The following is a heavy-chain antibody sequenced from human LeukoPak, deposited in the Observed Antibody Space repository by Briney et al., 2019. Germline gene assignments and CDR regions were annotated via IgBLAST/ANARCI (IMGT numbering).Heavy chain of an antibody. V-gene: IGHV1-69*04. D-gene: IGHD2-2*01. CDR1: GGTFSSYA. J-gene: IGHJ4*02. CDR3: ARVLEVYCSSTSCYSQDY. Sequence: SVKVSCKASGGTFSSYAISWVRQAPGQGLEWMGRIIPILGIANYAQKFQGRVTITADKSTSTAYMELSSLRSEDTAVYYCARVLEVYCSSTSCYSQDYWGQGTLVTVSS. CDR2: IIPILGIA.